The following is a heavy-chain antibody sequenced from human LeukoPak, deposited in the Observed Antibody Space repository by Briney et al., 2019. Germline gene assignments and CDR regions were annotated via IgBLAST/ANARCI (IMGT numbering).Heavy chain of an antibody. CDR1: GGSISSYY. J-gene: IGHJ4*02. V-gene: IGHV4-59*12. D-gene: IGHD3-10*01. CDR2: IYYSGST. CDR3: ARDFPWFGELSYFDY. Sequence: SETLSLTCTVSGGSISSYYWSWIRQPPGKGLEWIGYIYYSGSTYYNPSLKSRVTISVDTSKNQFSLKLSSVTAADTAVYYCARDFPWFGELSYFDYWGQGTLVTVSS.